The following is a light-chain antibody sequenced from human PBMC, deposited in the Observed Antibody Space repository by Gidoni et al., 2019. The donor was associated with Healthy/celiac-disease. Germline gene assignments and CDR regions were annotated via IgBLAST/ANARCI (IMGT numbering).Light chain of an antibody. CDR2: DAS. CDR3: QQRSNYT. V-gene: IGKV3-11*01. CDR1: QSVSSY. Sequence: EIVLTQSPATLALSPGDRATLSCRASQSVSSYLALYQQKPGQAPRLLIYDASNRATGIPARFSGSGSGTDFTLTISSLEPEDFAVYCCQQRSNYTFGPGTKVDIK. J-gene: IGKJ3*01.